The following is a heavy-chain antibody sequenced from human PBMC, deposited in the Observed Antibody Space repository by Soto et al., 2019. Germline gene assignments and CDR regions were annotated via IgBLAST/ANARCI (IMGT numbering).Heavy chain of an antibody. CDR1: GFTFSNFE. V-gene: IGHV3-48*03. CDR2: INTAGTTK. D-gene: IGHD2-2*01. J-gene: IGHJ6*02. Sequence: GGSLRLSCAASGFTFSNFEMHWVRQAPGKGLEWVSYINTAGTTKYYAESVKGRFTISRDNARNSLFLQMNSLSAEDTAVYYCARAECSTPDCLTAYYSYGVDVWGQGTTVTVSS. CDR3: ARAECSTPDCLTAYYSYGVDV.